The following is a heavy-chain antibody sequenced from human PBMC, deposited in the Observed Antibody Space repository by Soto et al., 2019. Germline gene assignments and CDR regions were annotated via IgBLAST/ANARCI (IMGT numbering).Heavy chain of an antibody. D-gene: IGHD4-4*01. CDR1: GYTFTGYY. Sequence: ASVKVSCKASGYTFTGYYMHWVRQAPGQGLEWMGWINPNSGGTNYAQKFQGWVTMTRDTSISTADMELSRLRSDDTAVYYCARGERMTTETTGYYYYYMDVGGKGTRVPVS. CDR2: INPNSGGT. V-gene: IGHV1-2*04. J-gene: IGHJ6*03. CDR3: ARGERMTTETTGYYYYYMDV.